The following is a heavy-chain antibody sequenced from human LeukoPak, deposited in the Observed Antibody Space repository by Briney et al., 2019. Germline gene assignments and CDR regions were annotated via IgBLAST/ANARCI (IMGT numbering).Heavy chain of an antibody. J-gene: IGHJ6*03. CDR1: GGSISNYY. V-gene: IGHV4-59*01. CDR3: ARGRYSGYDYGYYNYMYV. CDR2: MYYSGST. Sequence: PSETLSLTCTVSGGSISNYYWSWIRQPPGEGLEWIGHMYYSGSTNYNPSLKSRVTISVDTSKNQFSLKVNSVTAADTAVYYCARGRYSGYDYGYYNYMYVWGKGTTVTIS. D-gene: IGHD5-12*01.